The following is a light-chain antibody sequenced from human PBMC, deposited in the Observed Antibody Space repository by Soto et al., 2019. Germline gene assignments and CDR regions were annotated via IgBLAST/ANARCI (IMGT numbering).Light chain of an antibody. CDR3: QQRSSWPLP. Sequence: IMLTQSPASRSFSLGDRATLSSRPSQDISTSLAWSQQNPAQAPRLFTYNPFNRLSGVPPRFSGSGSGKVFTLTINTVAPEDSAIYYCQQRSSWPLPFGGGTRWIS. J-gene: IGKJ4*01. CDR1: QDISTS. CDR2: NPF. V-gene: IGKV3D-11*01.